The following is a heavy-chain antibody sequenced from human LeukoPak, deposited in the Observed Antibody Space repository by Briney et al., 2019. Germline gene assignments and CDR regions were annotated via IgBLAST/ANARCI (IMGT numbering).Heavy chain of an antibody. CDR1: GFTFSSYG. CDR3: AKPRRIAVAGTVFDY. CDR2: IWYDGSNK. J-gene: IGHJ4*02. Sequence: PGGSLRLSCAASGFTFSSYGMHWVRQAPGKGLEWVAVIWYDGSNKYYADSVKGRFTISRDNSKNTLYLQMNSLRAEDTAVYYCAKPRRIAVAGTVFDYWGQGTLVTVSS. D-gene: IGHD6-19*01. V-gene: IGHV3-33*06.